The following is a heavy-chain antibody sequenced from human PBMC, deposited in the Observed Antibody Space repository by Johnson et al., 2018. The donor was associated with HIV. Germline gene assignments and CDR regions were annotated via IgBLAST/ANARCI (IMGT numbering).Heavy chain of an antibody. CDR3: AKDNPRLGSAFDI. CDR1: GFTFSSYG. D-gene: IGHD1-14*01. CDR2: IRYDGSNK. Sequence: VQVVESGGGVVQPGGSLRLSCAASGFTFSSYGMHWVRQAPGKGLEWVAFIRYDGSNKYYADSVKGRFTISRYNSKNTLYLQMNSLRAEDTAVYYCAKDNPRLGSAFDIWGQGTMVTVSS. J-gene: IGHJ3*02. V-gene: IGHV3-30*02.